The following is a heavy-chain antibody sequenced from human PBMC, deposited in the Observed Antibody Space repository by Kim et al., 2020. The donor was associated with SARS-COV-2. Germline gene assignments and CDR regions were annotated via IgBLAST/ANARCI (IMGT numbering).Heavy chain of an antibody. CDR3: ARHVRSLVYFDY. V-gene: IGHV4-39*01. D-gene: IGHD3-16*02. Sequence: YSNPSLKSRVTISVDTSKNQFSLKLSSVTAADTAVYYCARHVRSLVYFDYWGQGTLVTVSS. J-gene: IGHJ4*02.